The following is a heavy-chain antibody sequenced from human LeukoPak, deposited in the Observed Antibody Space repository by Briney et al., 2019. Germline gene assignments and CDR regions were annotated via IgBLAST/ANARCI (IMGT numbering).Heavy chain of an antibody. CDR3: ARESYYDILTGYYRWFDY. CDR2: ISAYNGNT. J-gene: IGHJ4*02. D-gene: IGHD3-9*01. V-gene: IGHV1-18*01. Sequence: ASVKGSCKASGYTFTSYGISWVRQAPGQGLEWMGWISAYNGNTNYAQKLQGRVTMTTDTSTSTAYMELRSLRSDDTAAYYCARESYYDILTGYYRWFDYWGQGTLVTVSS. CDR1: GYTFTSYG.